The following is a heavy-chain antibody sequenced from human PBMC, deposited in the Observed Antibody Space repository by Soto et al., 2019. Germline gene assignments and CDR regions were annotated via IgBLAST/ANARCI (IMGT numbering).Heavy chain of an antibody. J-gene: IGHJ3*02. CDR1: GFSLNNARMG. CDR3: ARSIAAADDAFDI. CDR2: IFSNDEK. V-gene: IGHV2-26*01. D-gene: IGHD6-13*01. Sequence: QVTLKESGPVLVKPTETLTLTCTVSGFSLNNARMGVSWIRQPPGKALEWLAHIFSNDEKTYSTSLKTRLTNSKEISKSQVVLIMTNMDPVETATYYCARSIAAADDAFDIWGQGTMVTVSS.